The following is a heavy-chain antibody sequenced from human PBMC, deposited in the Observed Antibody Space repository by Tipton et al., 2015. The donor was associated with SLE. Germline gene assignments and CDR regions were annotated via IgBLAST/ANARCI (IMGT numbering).Heavy chain of an antibody. V-gene: IGHV1-18*01. CDR1: GYTFTSYG. Sequence: QLVQSGAEVKKPGASVKVSCKASGYTFTSYGISWVRQVPGQGLEWMGWISASNGNTNYAQKLQGRVTMTPDTSTSTAYMELRSLRSDDTAVYSVARWAIAAPRGAFDIWGQGTMVTVSS. J-gene: IGHJ3*02. CDR3: ARWAIAAPRGAFDI. CDR2: ISASNGNT. D-gene: IGHD6-13*01.